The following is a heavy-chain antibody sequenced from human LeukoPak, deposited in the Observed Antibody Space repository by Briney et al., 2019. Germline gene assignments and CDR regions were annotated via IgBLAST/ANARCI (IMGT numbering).Heavy chain of an antibody. CDR1: GFTFSNYW. J-gene: IGHJ4*02. CDR3: ARDKITGASTNDY. CDR2: INQDGSER. Sequence: GGSLRPSCAASGFTFSNYWMSWVRQAPGMGLEWVAIINQDGSERYYVDSVKGRFTISRDNAKNSLYLQMNSLRVEDKALYYCARDKITGASTNDYWGQGTLVTVSS. V-gene: IGHV3-7*01. D-gene: IGHD1-14*01.